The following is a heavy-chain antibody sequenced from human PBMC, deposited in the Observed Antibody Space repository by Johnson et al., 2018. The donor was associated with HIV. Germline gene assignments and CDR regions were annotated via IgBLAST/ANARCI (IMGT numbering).Heavy chain of an antibody. J-gene: IGHJ3*01. CDR2: IWYDGSNK. Sequence: QVQLVESGGGVVQPGRSLRLSCAASGFTFNSYGMHWVRQAPGKGLEWVAVIWYDGSNKYYADSVKGRFTISIDNSKNTLYLQMNSLRAEDTAVYYWAKERDSGSYFDAFDHWGQGTMVTISS. CDR1: GFTFNSYG. V-gene: IGHV3-33*06. D-gene: IGHD1-26*01. CDR3: AKERDSGSYFDAFDH.